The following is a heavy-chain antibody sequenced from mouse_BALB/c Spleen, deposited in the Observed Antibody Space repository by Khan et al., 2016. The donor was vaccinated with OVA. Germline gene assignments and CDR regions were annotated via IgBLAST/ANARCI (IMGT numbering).Heavy chain of an antibody. CDR3: TRVGYYVKSLFAY. D-gene: IGHD3-1*01. Sequence: LQQSGSELVRPGASVKLSCKASGYTFTSYWMHWVKQRHGQGLEWIGNIYPGSGSTNYDEMFKSKGTLTVDTSSSTAYMHLSSLTSEDSAFYYCTRVGYYVKSLFAYWGQGTLVTVSA. CDR1: GYTFTSYW. V-gene: IGHV1S22*01. J-gene: IGHJ3*01. CDR2: IYPGSGST.